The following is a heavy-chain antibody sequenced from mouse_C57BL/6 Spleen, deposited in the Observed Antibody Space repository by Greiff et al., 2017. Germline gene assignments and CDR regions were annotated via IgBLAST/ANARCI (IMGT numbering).Heavy chain of an antibody. CDR2: IDPSDSET. Sequence: QVQLQQPGAELVRPGSSVKLSCKASGYTFTSYWMHWVKQRPIQGLEWIGNIDPSDSETHYNQKFKDKATLTVDKSSSTAYMQLSSLTSEDSAVYYCARDGDSSGYEWGQGTTLTVSS. CDR3: ARDGDSSGYE. V-gene: IGHV1-52*01. D-gene: IGHD3-2*02. CDR1: GYTFTSYW. J-gene: IGHJ2*01.